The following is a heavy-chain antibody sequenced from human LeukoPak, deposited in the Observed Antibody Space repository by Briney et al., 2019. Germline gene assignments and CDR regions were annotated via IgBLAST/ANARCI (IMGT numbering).Heavy chain of an antibody. CDR2: ISSSGSTI. V-gene: IGHV3-11*04. J-gene: IGHJ4*02. Sequence: GGSLRLSCAASGFTFSDYYMSWIRQAPGKGLEWVSYISSSGSTIYYADSVKGRFIISRDNAKNSLYLQMNSLRAEDTAVYYCARDVLAGLIAAAYDYWGQGSLVTVSS. CDR1: GFTFSDYY. CDR3: ARDVLAGLIAAAYDY. D-gene: IGHD6-13*01.